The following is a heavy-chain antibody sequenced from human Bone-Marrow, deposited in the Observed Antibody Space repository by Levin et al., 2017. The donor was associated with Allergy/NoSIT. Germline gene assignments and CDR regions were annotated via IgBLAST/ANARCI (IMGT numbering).Heavy chain of an antibody. J-gene: IGHJ5*02. V-gene: IGHV3-21*06. D-gene: IGHD6-6*01. CDR2: ISGSLNYI. Sequence: ASVKVSCATSGFTFTSYTLAWVRQTPGKGLEWVSFISGSLNYIYYADSVKGRFTMSRDNAKNSVYLQMDSLRAEDTATYYCARFDTTSSWFDPWGPGTLVIVSS. CDR3: ARFDTTSSWFDP. CDR1: GFTFTSYT.